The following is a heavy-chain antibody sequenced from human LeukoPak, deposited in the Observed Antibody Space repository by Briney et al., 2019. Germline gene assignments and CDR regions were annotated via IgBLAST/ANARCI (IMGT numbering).Heavy chain of an antibody. V-gene: IGHV3-30-3*01. CDR2: ISYDGSNK. CDR1: GFTFSSYA. J-gene: IGHJ6*02. Sequence: QTGGSLRLSCAASGFTFSSYAMHWVRQAPGKGLEWVAVISYDGSNKYYADSVKGRFTISRDNSKNTLYLQMNSLRAEDTAVYYCVKGRHWYYYGMDVWGQGTTVTVSS. D-gene: IGHD3-3*02. CDR3: VKGRHWYYYGMDV.